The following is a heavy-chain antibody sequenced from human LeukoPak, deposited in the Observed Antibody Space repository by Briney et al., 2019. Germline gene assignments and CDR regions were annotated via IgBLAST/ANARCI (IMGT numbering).Heavy chain of an antibody. CDR2: ITSGFTP. D-gene: IGHD1-26*01. J-gene: IGHJ4*02. Sequence: GGSLRLSCAASGLTFSNYAMSWFRQAPGKGLQWVSGITSGFTPHYADSVKGRFTISRDNSKNTFHLQMNSLRAEDTAVYYCAKDYSDSRVGDVFFEYWGQGTLVTVSS. CDR1: GLTFSNYA. V-gene: IGHV3-23*01. CDR3: AKDYSDSRVGDVFFEY.